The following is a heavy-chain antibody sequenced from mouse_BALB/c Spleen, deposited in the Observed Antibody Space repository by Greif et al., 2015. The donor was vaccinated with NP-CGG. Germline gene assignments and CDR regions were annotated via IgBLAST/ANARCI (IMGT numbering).Heavy chain of an antibody. CDR1: GYTFTSYW. CDR2: IAPGSGST. D-gene: IGHD2-1*01. Sequence: DLVKPGASVKLPCKASGYTFTSYWINWIKQRPGQGLEWIGRIAPGSGSTYYNEMFKGKATLTVDTSSSTAYIQLSSLSSEDSAVYFCAREDGNYLYYYAMDYWGQGTSVTVSS. V-gene: IGHV1S41*01. CDR3: AREDGNYLYYYAMDY. J-gene: IGHJ4*01.